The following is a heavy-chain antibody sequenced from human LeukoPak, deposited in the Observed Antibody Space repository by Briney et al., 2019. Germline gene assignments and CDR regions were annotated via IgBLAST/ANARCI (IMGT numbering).Heavy chain of an antibody. V-gene: IGHV4-4*02. CDR2: IYHSGST. CDR1: GGSISSSNW. Sequence: PSETLSLTCAVSGGSISSSNWWSWVRQPPGKGLEWIGEIYHSGSTNYNPSLKSRVTISVDKSKNQFSLKLSSVTAADTAVYYCARDLMGYYDSSGSHIDYWGQGTLVTVSS. J-gene: IGHJ4*02. CDR3: ARDLMGYYDSSGSHIDY. D-gene: IGHD3-22*01.